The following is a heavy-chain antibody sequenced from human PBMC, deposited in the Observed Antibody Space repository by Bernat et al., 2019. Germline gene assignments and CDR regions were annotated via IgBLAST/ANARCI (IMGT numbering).Heavy chain of an antibody. J-gene: IGHJ4*02. CDR1: GFTFSSYA. CDR3: ARDGYSSSPVDLLN. V-gene: IGHV3-30-3*01. D-gene: IGHD6-6*01. Sequence: QVQLVESGGGVVQPGRSLRLSCAASGFTFSSYAMHWVRQAPGKGLEWVAVISYDGSNKYYADSVKGRFTISRDNSKNTLYLQMNSLRAEDTAVYYCARDGYSSSPVDLLNWGQGTPVTVSS. CDR2: ISYDGSNK.